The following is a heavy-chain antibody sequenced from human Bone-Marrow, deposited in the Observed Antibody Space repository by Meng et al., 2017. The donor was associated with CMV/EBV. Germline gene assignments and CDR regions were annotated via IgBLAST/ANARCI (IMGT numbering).Heavy chain of an antibody. CDR1: GGSFSGYY. Sequence: SETLSLTCAVYGGSFSGYYWSWIRQPPGKGLEWIGEINHSGSTNYNPSLKSRVTISVDTSKNQFSLKPSSVTAADTAVYYCTLGLWWHGMDVWGQGTTVTVSS. CDR2: INHSGST. V-gene: IGHV4-34*01. J-gene: IGHJ6*02. D-gene: IGHD4/OR15-4a*01. CDR3: TLGLWWHGMDV.